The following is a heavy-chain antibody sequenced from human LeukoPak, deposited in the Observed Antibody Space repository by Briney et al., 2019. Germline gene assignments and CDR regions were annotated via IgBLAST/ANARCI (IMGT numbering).Heavy chain of an antibody. J-gene: IGHJ4*02. CDR3: ARGVRSGSGYYLW. Sequence: PSETLSLTCTVSGGSISSSSYYWGWIRQPPGKGLEWIGSIYYSGSTYYNPSLKSRVTISVGTSKNQFSLKLSSVTAADTAVYYCARGVRSGSGYYLWWGQGTLVTVSS. V-gene: IGHV4-39*01. CDR2: IYYSGST. CDR1: GGSISSSSYY. D-gene: IGHD3-22*01.